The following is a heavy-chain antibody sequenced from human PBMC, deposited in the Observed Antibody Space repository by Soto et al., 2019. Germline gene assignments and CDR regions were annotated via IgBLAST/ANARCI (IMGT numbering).Heavy chain of an antibody. CDR2: ISSASSET. J-gene: IGHJ4*02. CDR1: GFTFSRVS. CDR3: ARVAY. Sequence: GGSLRLSCEASGFTFSRVSMNWVRQLPGKGLEWVASISSASSETWYADSVKGRFIISRDNAQNSLFLQMNTLRPEDSAIYYCARVAYWGPGTQVTVSS. V-gene: IGHV3-21*01.